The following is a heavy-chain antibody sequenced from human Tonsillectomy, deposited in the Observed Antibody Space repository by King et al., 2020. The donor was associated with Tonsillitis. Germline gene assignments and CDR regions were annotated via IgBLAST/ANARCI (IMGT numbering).Heavy chain of an antibody. CDR1: GFTFSSYW. CDR3: ARDSSDTAMVNYYYYYYGMDV. J-gene: IGHJ6*02. CDR2: IKQDGSEK. D-gene: IGHD5-18*01. Sequence: VQLVESGGGLVQPGGSLRLSCAASGFTFSSYWMSWVRQAPGKGLEWVANIKQDGSEKYYVDSVKGRFTISRDNAKNSLYLQMNSLRAEDTAAYYCARDSSDTAMVNYYYYYYGMDVWGQGTTVTVSS. V-gene: IGHV3-7*01.